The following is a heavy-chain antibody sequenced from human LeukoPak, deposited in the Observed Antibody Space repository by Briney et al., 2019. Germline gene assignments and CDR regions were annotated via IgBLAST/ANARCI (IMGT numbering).Heavy chain of an antibody. CDR1: GFTFSSYA. CDR3: ASAPYSSSSNFDY. J-gene: IGHJ4*02. D-gene: IGHD6-6*01. V-gene: IGHV3-23*01. Sequence: PGGSLRLSCAASGFTFSSYAMSWVRKAPGKGLEWVSAISGSGGSTYYADSVKGRFTISRDNSKNTLYLQMNSLRAEDTAVYYCASAPYSSSSNFDYWGRGTLVTVSS. CDR2: ISGSGGST.